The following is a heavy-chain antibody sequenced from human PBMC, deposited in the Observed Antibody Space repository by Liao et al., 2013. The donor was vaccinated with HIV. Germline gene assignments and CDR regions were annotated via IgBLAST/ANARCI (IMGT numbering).Heavy chain of an antibody. D-gene: IGHD6-6*01. V-gene: IGHV4-59*10. Sequence: QVQLQQWGAGLLKPSETLSLTCAVYGGSFSGYYWSWIRQPAGKGLEWIGRIYTSGSTNYNPSLKSRVTMSVDTSKNQFSLKLSSVTAADTAVYYCASGVGIAARKYFDYWGQGTLVTVSS. CDR2: IYTSGST. J-gene: IGHJ4*02. CDR1: GGSFSGYY. CDR3: ASGVGIAARKYFDY.